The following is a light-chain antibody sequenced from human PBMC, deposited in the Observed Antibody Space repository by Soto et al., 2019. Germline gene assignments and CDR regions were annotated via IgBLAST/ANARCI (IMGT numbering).Light chain of an antibody. CDR2: AAS. J-gene: IGKJ1*01. V-gene: IGKV3-15*01. CDR1: QSVSGD. CDR3: QQYNNWPPT. Sequence: ETVMTQSPATLSVSPGERATLSCRASQSVSGDLAWYQQKPGQAPRLLIFAASTRATSVPARFTGSRSGTEFTLTISSLQSEDYAVYYCQQYNNWPPTFGQGTKVDIK.